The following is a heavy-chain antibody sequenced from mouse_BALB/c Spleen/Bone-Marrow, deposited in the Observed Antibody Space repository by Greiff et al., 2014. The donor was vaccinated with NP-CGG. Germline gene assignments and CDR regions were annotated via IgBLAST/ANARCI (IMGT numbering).Heavy chain of an antibody. V-gene: IGHV3-8*02. J-gene: IGHJ2*01. CDR3: ATYEGYCFDN. D-gene: IGHD2-3*01. CDR2: ISYSGNT. CDR1: GDSITSGY. Sequence: EVKLVESGPSLVKPSQTLSLTCSVTGDSITSGYWNWIRKFPGNKLEYMGYISYSGNTYYNPSLKSRIPITRDTSKNQYYLQLNSVTTEDTAKYYCATYEGYCFDNWGQGTPPTVP.